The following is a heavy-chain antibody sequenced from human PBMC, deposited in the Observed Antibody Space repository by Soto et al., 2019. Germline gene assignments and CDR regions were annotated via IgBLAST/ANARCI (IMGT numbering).Heavy chain of an antibody. Sequence: EVQLVESGGGLVQPGGSLRLSCAASRFTFSSYWMTWVRQAPGKGLEWVANIKQDGSEEYYVDSVKGRFTISRDNAKNSLYLQMNSLRAEDTAVYDCARDVLGIGDYWGQGALVTVSS. V-gene: IGHV3-7*01. J-gene: IGHJ4*02. CDR2: IKQDGSEE. CDR3: ARDVLGIGDY. D-gene: IGHD7-27*01. CDR1: RFTFSSYW.